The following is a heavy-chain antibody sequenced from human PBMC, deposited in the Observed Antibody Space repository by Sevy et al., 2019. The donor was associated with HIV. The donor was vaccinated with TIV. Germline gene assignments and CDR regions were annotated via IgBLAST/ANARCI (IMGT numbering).Heavy chain of an antibody. V-gene: IGHV4-39*01. D-gene: IGHD3-16*01. J-gene: IGHJ4*02. CDR3: AGWAAGAGAAYDYIWGRYYFDY. CDR1: GGSISSSSYY. Sequence: SETLSLTCTVSGGSISSSSYYWGWIRQPPGKGLEWIGSIYYSGSTYYNPSLKSRVTISVDTSKNQFSLKLSTVTAADTVVYYCAGWAAGAGAAYDYIWGRYYFDYWGQGTLVTVSS. CDR2: IYYSGST.